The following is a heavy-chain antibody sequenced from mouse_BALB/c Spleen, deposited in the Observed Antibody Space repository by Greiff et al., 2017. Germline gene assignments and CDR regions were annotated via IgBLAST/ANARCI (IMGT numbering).Heavy chain of an antibody. CDR3: ARSGYFDV. CDR2: ISSGSSTI. Sequence: EVKLMESGGGLVQPGGSRKLSCAASGFTFSSFGMHWVRQAPEKGLEWVAYISSGSSTIYYADTVKGRFTISRDNPKNTLFLQMTSLRSEDTAMYYCARSGYFDVWGAGTTVTVSS. J-gene: IGHJ1*01. V-gene: IGHV5-17*02. CDR1: GFTFSSFG.